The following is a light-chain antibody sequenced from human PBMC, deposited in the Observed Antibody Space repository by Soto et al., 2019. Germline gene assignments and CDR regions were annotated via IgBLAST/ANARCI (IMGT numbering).Light chain of an antibody. CDR1: NSDVGLYDF. Sequence: QSALTQPASVSGTPGQSITISCTGSNSDVGLYDFVSWYQHHPGRAPKLIVSEVSHRPSGISNRFSGSKSGNTASLTISGLQSEDEADYYCAAWDGSLSGRVFGGGTQLTVL. J-gene: IGLJ3*02. V-gene: IGLV2-14*01. CDR2: EVS. CDR3: AAWDGSLSGRV.